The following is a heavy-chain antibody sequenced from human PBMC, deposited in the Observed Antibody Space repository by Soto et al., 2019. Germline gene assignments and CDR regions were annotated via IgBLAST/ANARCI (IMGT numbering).Heavy chain of an antibody. Sequence: KPSETLSLTCSVSGGSINSGNYYWSWIRQHPGKGLEWIGYISYSGSAHYNPSLRSRVFISVDTSRNQISLQLNSVTAADTAVYYCARRRCTTTTCFDPWGQGTLVTVSS. V-gene: IGHV4-31*03. D-gene: IGHD2-2*01. CDR1: GGSINSGNYY. J-gene: IGHJ5*02. CDR2: ISYSGSA. CDR3: ARRRCTTTTCFDP.